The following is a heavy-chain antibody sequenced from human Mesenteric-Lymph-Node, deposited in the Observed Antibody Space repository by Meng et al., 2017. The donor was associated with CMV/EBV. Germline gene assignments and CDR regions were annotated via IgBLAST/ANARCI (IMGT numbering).Heavy chain of an antibody. CDR2: IYYSGST. Sequence: SETLSLTCTVSGGSISSSSYYWGWIRQPPGKGLEWIGSIYYSGSTYYNPSLKSRVTISVDTSKNQFSLKLSSVTAADTALYYCAREGYCSSSTCYEASSPDFWGQGIQVTVSS. J-gene: IGHJ4*02. D-gene: IGHD2-2*01. V-gene: IGHV4-39*07. CDR1: GGSISSSSYY. CDR3: AREGYCSSSTCYEASSPDF.